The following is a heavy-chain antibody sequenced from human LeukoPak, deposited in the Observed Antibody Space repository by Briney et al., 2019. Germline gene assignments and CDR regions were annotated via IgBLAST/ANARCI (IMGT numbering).Heavy chain of an antibody. CDR1: GFTVSSNY. CDR3: ARGHYYYDSSGYYFLDY. D-gene: IGHD3-22*01. V-gene: IGHV3-66*01. Sequence: GGSLRLSCAASGFTVSSNYMSWVRQAPGKGLEGVSVIYSGGSTYYADSVKGRFTISRDNSKNTLYLQMNSLRAEDTAVYYCARGHYYYDSSGYYFLDYWGQGTLVTVSS. CDR2: IYSGGST. J-gene: IGHJ4*02.